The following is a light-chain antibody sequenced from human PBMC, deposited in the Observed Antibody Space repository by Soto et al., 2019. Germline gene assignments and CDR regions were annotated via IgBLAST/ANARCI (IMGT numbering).Light chain of an antibody. CDR2: CAS. Sequence: DIVMTQSPDSLAVSLGERATINCKSSPSVLFSSDNKNYLAWYQQKPGQSPKLLIYCASTREYGVPDRFSGSGPGTDFNLTISSLQAEDVAVYYCQQYHSTPFTFGPGTKVDIK. J-gene: IGKJ3*01. CDR3: QQYHSTPFT. V-gene: IGKV4-1*01. CDR1: PSVLFSSDNKNY.